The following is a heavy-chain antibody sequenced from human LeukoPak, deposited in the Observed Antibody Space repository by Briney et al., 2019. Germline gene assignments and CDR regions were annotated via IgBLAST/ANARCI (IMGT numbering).Heavy chain of an antibody. D-gene: IGHD2-21*01. CDR1: GFTFSSYA. CDR3: VRADCLTFDY. Sequence: PGGSLRLSCAASGFTFSSYAMHWVRQAPGKGLEWVAVISYDGSNKYYADSVKGRFTISRDNSKNTLYLQMNSLRAGDTAVYYCVRADCLTFDYWGQGTLVTVSS. CDR2: ISYDGSNK. V-gene: IGHV3-30-3*01. J-gene: IGHJ4*02.